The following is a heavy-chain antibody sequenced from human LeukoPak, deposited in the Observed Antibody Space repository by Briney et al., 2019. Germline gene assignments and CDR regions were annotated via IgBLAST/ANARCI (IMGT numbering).Heavy chain of an antibody. CDR3: AKLGVRDAFDI. Sequence: GGSLSLSFAASGFTFSSYAMSWVRQAPGKGLEWVSGISGSGDSTYLADSVRGRFSISRDNSKNTLYLQMNSLRPEDTAVYYCAKLGVRDAFDIWGQGTMVTVSS. J-gene: IGHJ3*02. V-gene: IGHV3-23*01. D-gene: IGHD3-10*01. CDR1: GFTFSSYA. CDR2: ISGSGDST.